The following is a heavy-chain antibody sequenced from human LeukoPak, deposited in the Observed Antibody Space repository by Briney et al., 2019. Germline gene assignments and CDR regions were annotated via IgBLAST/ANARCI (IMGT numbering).Heavy chain of an antibody. CDR3: ARFAATPPYYQYYYMDV. V-gene: IGHV4-61*05. D-gene: IGHD2-15*01. CDR2: IYYSGST. CDR1: GGSISSSSYY. Sequence: SETLSLTCTVSGGSISSSSYYWGWIRQPPGKGLEWIGYIYYSGSTNYNPSLKSRVTISVDTSKNEFSLKLSSVTAADTALYYCARFAATPPYYQYYYMDVWGKGTTVTISS. J-gene: IGHJ6*03.